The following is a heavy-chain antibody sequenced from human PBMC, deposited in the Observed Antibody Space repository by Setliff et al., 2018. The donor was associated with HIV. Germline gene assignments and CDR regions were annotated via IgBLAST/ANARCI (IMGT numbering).Heavy chain of an antibody. J-gene: IGHJ4*02. D-gene: IGHD2-21*02. CDR2: INPNNGGT. CDR1: GYTFTGYY. V-gene: IGHV1-2*02. Sequence: ASVKVSCKASGYTFTGYYMHWVRQAPGQGLEWMGWINPNNGGTNYAQKFQGRVTMTRDTSISTAYMEFSSLRSDDTAVYYCARRAPCGGDCFAFDFWGQGTLVTVSS. CDR3: ARRAPCGGDCFAFDF.